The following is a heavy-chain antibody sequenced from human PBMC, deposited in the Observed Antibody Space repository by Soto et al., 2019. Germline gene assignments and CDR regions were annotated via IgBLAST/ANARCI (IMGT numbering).Heavy chain of an antibody. CDR1: GFTFSSYG. CDR2: ISYDGSNK. D-gene: IGHD1-1*01. Sequence: QVQLVESGGGVVQPGRSLRLSCAASGFTFSSYGMHWVRQAPGKGLEWVAVISYDGSNKYYADSVKGRFTISRDNSKNTLYLQMNSLRAEGTAVYYCAKDPNWDWGQGTLFTVSS. J-gene: IGHJ4*02. V-gene: IGHV3-30*18. CDR3: AKDPNWD.